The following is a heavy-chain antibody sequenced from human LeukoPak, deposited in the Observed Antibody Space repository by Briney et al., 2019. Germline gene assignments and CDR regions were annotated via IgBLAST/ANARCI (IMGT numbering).Heavy chain of an antibody. D-gene: IGHD6-13*01. CDR3: AKVPPRSGYSSSWYMGY. CDR2: ISGSGGST. CDR1: GFTFSSYA. V-gene: IGHV3-23*01. J-gene: IGHJ4*02. Sequence: GGSLRLSCAASGFTFSSYAMSWVRQAPGKGLEWVSAISGSGGSTYYADSVKGRFTISRDNSKNTLYLQMNSLRAEDTAVYYCAKVPPRSGYSSSWYMGYWGQGTLVTVSS.